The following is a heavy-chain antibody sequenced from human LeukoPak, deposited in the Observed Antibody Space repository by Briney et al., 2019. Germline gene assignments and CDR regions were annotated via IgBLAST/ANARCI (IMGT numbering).Heavy chain of an antibody. CDR2: IIPIFGTA. CDR3: APNYSSGPVAFDI. V-gene: IGHV1-69*01. J-gene: IGHJ3*02. CDR1: GGTFSSYA. Sequence: SVKVSCKAPGGTFSSYAISWVRQAPGQGLEWMGGIIPIFGTANYAQKFQGRVTITADESTSTAYMELSSLRSEDTAVYYCAPNYSSGPVAFDIWGQGTMVTVSS. D-gene: IGHD6-25*01.